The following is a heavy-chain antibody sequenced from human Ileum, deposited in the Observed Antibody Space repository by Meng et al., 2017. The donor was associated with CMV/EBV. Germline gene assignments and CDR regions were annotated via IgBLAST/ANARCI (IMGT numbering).Heavy chain of an antibody. J-gene: IGHJ4*02. CDR3: ASLWDGGY. CDR2: IKQDGSKK. V-gene: IGHV3-7*01. Sequence: GESLKISCAAAGFTLGDCWMSWVRQAPGKGLEWVADIKQDGSKKYYAASVKGRFTIYRDNAKRSLYLQMNSLRVEDTSVYYCASLWDGGYWGQGTLVTVSS. D-gene: IGHD1-26*01. CDR1: GFTLGDCW.